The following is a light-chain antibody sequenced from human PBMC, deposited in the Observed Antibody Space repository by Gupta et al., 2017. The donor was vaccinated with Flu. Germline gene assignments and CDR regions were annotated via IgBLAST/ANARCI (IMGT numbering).Light chain of an antibody. CDR2: EDN. CDR3: FSTDSSDNYRM. CDR1: ASPKEY. V-gene: IGLV3-10*01. J-gene: IGLJ3*02. Sequence: GQTARITCSGDASPKEYSYWYQQKSGQAPVLVIYEDNKRPSGIPERFSGSNSGTMATLTISGAQGEDEADYYCFSTDSSDNYRMFGGGTKLTVL.